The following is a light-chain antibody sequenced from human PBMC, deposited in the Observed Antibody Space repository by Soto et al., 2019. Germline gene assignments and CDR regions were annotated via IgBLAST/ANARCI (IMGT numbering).Light chain of an antibody. V-gene: IGLV2-11*01. CDR1: RSEVGGYNY. CDR3: SYDEGRYTYV. Sequence: QSVLTQPRSVSGSPGQSVTISCPGTRSEVGGYNYVSWYQQHPGKAPKLMIYDVSKRPSGVPDRFSGSKSGNTASQTISAIQAEDAAAYYCSYDEGRYTYVFGTGTNVTVL. CDR2: DVS. J-gene: IGLJ1*01.